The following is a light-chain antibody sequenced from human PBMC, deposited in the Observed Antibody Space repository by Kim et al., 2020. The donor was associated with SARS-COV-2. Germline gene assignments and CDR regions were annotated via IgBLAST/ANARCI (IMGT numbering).Light chain of an antibody. CDR1: QSINNW. V-gene: IGKV1-5*03. CDR3: QQDNSYPLT. J-gene: IGKJ4*01. Sequence: ASVGDRVTITCRASQSINNWLAWYQQKPGKAPKLLIYMASTLESGVPSRFSGSGSGTEFTPTISSLQPDDFATYYCQQDNSYPLTFGGGTKVDIK. CDR2: MAS.